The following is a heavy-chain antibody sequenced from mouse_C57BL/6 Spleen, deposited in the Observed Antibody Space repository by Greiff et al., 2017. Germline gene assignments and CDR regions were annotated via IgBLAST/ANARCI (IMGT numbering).Heavy chain of an antibody. Sequence: QVQLQQSGAELVMPGASVKLSCKASGYTFTSYWMHWVKPRPGQGLEWIGKIDPSDSYTNYTQKFKGKSTLTVDKSSSTAYMQLSSLTSEDTAVYYCARNYYGYPYYFDYWGQGTTLTVSS. CDR1: GYTFTSYW. D-gene: IGHD2-2*01. V-gene: IGHV1-69*01. J-gene: IGHJ2*01. CDR3: ARNYYGYPYYFDY. CDR2: IDPSDSYT.